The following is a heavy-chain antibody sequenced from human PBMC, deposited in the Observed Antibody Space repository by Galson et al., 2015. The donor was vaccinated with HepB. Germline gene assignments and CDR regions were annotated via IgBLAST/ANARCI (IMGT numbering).Heavy chain of an antibody. CDR3: ASQSGDPTYYYYGMDV. CDR1: GGTFSSYT. J-gene: IGHJ6*02. V-gene: IGHV1-69*02. Sequence: SVKVSCKASGGTFSSYTISWVRQAPGQGLEWMGRIIPILGIANYAQKFQGRVTITADKSTSTAYMELSSLRSEDTAVYYCASQSGDPTYYYYGMDVWGQGTTVTVSS. CDR2: IIPILGIA.